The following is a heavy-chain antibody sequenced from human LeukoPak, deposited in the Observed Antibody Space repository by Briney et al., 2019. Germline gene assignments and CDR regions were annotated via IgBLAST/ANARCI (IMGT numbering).Heavy chain of an antibody. CDR3: ATEIIAVAGLIDY. CDR2: MNPNSGNT. J-gene: IGHJ4*02. Sequence: ASVKVSCKASGYTFTSYYMHWVRQAPGQGLEWMGWMNPNSGNTGYAQKFQGRVTMTRSTSLSTAYMELSSLRSEDTAVYYCATEIIAVAGLIDYWGQGTLVTVSS. V-gene: IGHV1-8*02. D-gene: IGHD6-19*01. CDR1: GYTFTSYY.